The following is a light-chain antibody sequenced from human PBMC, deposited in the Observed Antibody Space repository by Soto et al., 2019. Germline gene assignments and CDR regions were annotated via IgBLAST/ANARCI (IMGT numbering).Light chain of an antibody. V-gene: IGKV3-20*01. CDR2: GAS. CDR3: QHYNNWPPWT. Sequence: EIVLTQSPGTLSLSPGERATLSCRASQSVSSSHLAWYQQKPGQAPRLLIYGASTRATGIPDRFSGSGSGTDFTLTISRLEPEDFAVYYCQHYNNWPPWTFGQGTKVDIK. J-gene: IGKJ1*01. CDR1: QSVSSSH.